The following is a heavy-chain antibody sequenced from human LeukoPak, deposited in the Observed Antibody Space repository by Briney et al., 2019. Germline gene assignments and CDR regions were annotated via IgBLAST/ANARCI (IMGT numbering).Heavy chain of an antibody. J-gene: IGHJ3*02. CDR3: ARGGAAAGIDAFDI. D-gene: IGHD6-13*01. CDR1: GFTSSSYY. Sequence: GGSLRLSCAASGFTSSSYYMNWVRQAPGKGLEWVSSISSSSSYIYYADSVKGRFTISRDNAKNSLFLQMNSLRAEDTAVYYCARGGAAAGIDAFDIWGQGTMVTVSS. V-gene: IGHV3-21*01. CDR2: ISSSSSYI.